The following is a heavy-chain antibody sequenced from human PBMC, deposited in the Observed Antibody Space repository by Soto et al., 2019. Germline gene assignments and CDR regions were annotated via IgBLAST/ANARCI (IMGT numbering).Heavy chain of an antibody. CDR3: AQTVSHYYSGIDV. Sequence: QEQLVASGGGVVQPGRSLRLSCAASGFTFSGNVMHWVRQAPAKGLEWVAVISHDGSNKHYGDSVKGRFTVSRDNSKNTLYLQMDSLRPEDTAVYYCAQTVSHYYSGIDVWGQGTTV. CDR1: GFTFSGNV. J-gene: IGHJ6*02. CDR2: ISHDGSNK. V-gene: IGHV3-30*03.